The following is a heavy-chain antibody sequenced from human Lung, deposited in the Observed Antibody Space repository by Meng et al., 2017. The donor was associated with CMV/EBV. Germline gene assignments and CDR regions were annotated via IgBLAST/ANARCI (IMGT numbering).Heavy chain of an antibody. CDR3: VKDDTSGWGDY. Sequence: GGSLRLXCAASGFTFSSYAMSWVRQAPGKGLEWVSVFYRGDFGTNYVDSVKGRFTISKDYSSNTLYLQMNSLRVKDTAVYYCVKDDTSGWGDYWGQGTLVTVSS. CDR2: FYRGDFGT. J-gene: IGHJ4*02. V-gene: IGHV3-23*03. CDR1: GFTFSSYA. D-gene: IGHD2-2*01.